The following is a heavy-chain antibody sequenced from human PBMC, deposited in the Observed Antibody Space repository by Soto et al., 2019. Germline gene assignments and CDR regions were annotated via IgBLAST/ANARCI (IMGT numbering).Heavy chain of an antibody. Sequence: LSLTCGVYRGSFSGFYWSWVRQTPGGGLEWIGEINHGGTTNYNPSFQNRVTISVDKSTNNFSLKMTSVTAADAAVYYCARGRGYVYGSNFYGLDVWGQGTTVTVSS. CDR1: RGSFSGFY. CDR2: INHGGTT. J-gene: IGHJ6*02. V-gene: IGHV4-34*01. CDR3: ARGRGYVYGSNFYGLDV. D-gene: IGHD6-25*01.